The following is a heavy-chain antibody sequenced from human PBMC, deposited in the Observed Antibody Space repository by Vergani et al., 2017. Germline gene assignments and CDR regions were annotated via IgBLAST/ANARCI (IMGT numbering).Heavy chain of an antibody. V-gene: IGHV1-18*01. CDR2: ISAYNGNT. D-gene: IGHD6-13*01. CDR1: GYTFTSYG. J-gene: IGHJ4*02. CDR3: ARDGRIAAAREFIDY. Sequence: QVQLVQSGAEVKKPGASVKVSCKASGYTFTSYGISWVRQAPGQGLEWMGWISAYNGNTNYAQKLQGRVTMTTDTSTRTAYMELRILGSDDTAVYYCARDGRIAAAREFIDYWGQGTLVTVSS.